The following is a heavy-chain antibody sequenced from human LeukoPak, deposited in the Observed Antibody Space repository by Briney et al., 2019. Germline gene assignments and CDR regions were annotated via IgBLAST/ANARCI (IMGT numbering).Heavy chain of an antibody. V-gene: IGHV4-39*01. CDR2: IYYSGGT. CDR3: ARHIVGRSMGV. J-gene: IGHJ6*02. D-gene: IGHD2-15*01. CDR1: GGSISSSSHY. Sequence: SETLSLTCTVSGGSISSSSHYWGWIRQPPGKGLEWIGSIYYSGGTYNNPSLKSRVTVSADTSNNQFSLRLSSVTAADTAVYYCARHIVGRSMGVWGRGTTVTVSS.